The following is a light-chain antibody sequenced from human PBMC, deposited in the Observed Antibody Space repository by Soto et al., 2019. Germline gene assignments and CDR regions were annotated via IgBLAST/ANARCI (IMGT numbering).Light chain of an antibody. V-gene: IGLV2-23*01. Sequence: QSVLTQPASVSGSPGQSITISCTGTSSDVGNYNLVSWYQQNTGKAPKLMIYEGNKRPSGVSNRFSGSKSGNTASLTISGLQAEDEADYYCCSYAGSSTIFGGGTKLTVL. CDR2: EGN. J-gene: IGLJ2*01. CDR3: CSYAGSSTI. CDR1: SSDVGNYNL.